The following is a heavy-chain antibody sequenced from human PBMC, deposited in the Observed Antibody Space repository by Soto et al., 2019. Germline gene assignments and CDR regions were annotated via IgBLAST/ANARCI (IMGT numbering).Heavy chain of an antibody. Sequence: QVQLVESGGGVVQPGRSLRLSCAASGFTFSSYGMHWVRQAPGKGLEWVAVIWYDGSNKYYADSVKGRFTISRDNSTNTLYLQMNGLRAEDTAVYYCARDQGYCSGGSCYPDAFDIWGQGTMVTVSS. CDR2: IWYDGSNK. V-gene: IGHV3-33*01. J-gene: IGHJ3*02. D-gene: IGHD2-15*01. CDR3: ARDQGYCSGGSCYPDAFDI. CDR1: GFTFSSYG.